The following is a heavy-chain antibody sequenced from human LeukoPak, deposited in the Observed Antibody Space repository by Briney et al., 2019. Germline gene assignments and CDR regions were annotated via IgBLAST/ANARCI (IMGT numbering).Heavy chain of an antibody. D-gene: IGHD2-2*01. V-gene: IGHV1-69*13. Sequence: SVKVSCKASGGTFSSYAISWVRQAPGQGLEWMGGIIPIFGTANYAQKFQSRVTITADESTSTAYMELSSLRSEDTAVYYCARERYCSSTSCYAGLYNQRYYYYGMDVWGQGTTVTVSS. CDR1: GGTFSSYA. J-gene: IGHJ6*02. CDR3: ARERYCSSTSCYAGLYNQRYYYYGMDV. CDR2: IIPIFGTA.